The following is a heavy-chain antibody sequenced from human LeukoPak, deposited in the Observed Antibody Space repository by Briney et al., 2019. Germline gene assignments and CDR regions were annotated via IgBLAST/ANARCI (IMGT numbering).Heavy chain of an antibody. V-gene: IGHV1-18*01. CDR3: ARTPRGVVITTYYGMDV. CDR1: GYTFTNYG. CDR2: ISAYNGNT. D-gene: IGHD3-22*01. J-gene: IGHJ6*02. Sequence: ASVKVSCKASGYTFTNYGISWVRQAPGQGLEWMGWISAYNGNTNYAQKLQGRATMTTDTSTSTAYMELRSLRSDDTAVYYCARTPRGVVITTYYGMDVWGQGTTVTVSS.